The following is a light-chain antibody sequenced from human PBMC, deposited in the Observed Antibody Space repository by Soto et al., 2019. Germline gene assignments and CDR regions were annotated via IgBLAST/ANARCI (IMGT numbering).Light chain of an antibody. CDR2: EDN. J-gene: IGLJ3*02. CDR1: SGSVASHY. CDR3: QSYDTSNHGV. V-gene: IGLV6-57*04. Sequence: NFMLTQPHSVSESPRKTVTISCTRSSGSVASHYVQWYQQRPGSAPTTVIYEDNHRPSGVPDRFSGSIDRSTNSASLTISGLKTEDEADYYCQSYDTSNHGVFGGGTKVTVL.